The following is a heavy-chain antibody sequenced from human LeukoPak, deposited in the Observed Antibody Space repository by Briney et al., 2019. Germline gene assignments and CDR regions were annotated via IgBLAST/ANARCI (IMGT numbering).Heavy chain of an antibody. CDR1: GFTFSTYS. V-gene: IGHV3-48*04. J-gene: IGHJ4*02. Sequence: GGSLRLSCAASGFTFSTYSMSWVRQAPGKGLEWVSYISSSSETIYYTDSVKGRFTISRDNAKNSLYLQMNSLKTEDTAVYYCTYTSSSGVVYWGQGTLVTVSS. D-gene: IGHD6-6*01. CDR2: ISSSSETI. CDR3: TYTSSSGVVY.